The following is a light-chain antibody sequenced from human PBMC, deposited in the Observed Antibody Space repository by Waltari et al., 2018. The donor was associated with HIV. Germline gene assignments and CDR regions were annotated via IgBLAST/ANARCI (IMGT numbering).Light chain of an antibody. Sequence: QVVVTQAPPALAPLGASVTLTCPLCSRHSPYPIAWHQHQPGKGPRLLMRPKYDGSLTKGAGIPDRYSGSSSGAERYLTSSSIQSEDEADYYCQTWGTAIHVVFGGGTKLTVL. CDR1: SRHSPYP. CDR3: QTWGTAIHVV. CDR2: PKYDGSL. V-gene: IGLV4-69*01. J-gene: IGLJ2*01.